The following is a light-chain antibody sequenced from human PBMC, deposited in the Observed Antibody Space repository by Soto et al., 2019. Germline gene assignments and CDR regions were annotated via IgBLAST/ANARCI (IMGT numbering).Light chain of an antibody. V-gene: IGLV9-49*01. CDR3: GADHGSGSDFVAVV. Sequence: QSVLTQPPSASASLGASVTLTCTLSSGYSNYKKVWYQQRPGKGTRFVMRVGTGGIVGSKGGDIPDRFSVWVSGLNRYLTIKQIQEEDESDYHCGADHGSGSDFVAVVFGGGTKLTVL. J-gene: IGLJ2*01. CDR2: VGTGGIVG. CDR1: SGYSNYK.